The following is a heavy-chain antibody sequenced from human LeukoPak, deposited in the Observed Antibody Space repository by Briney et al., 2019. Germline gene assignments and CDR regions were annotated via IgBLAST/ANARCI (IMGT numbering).Heavy chain of an antibody. Sequence: GGSLRLSREDSGFTFSSYGMHWVRQAPRKRLEWVAVISYDGSNKYYADSVKGRFTISRDNSKNTLYLQMNSLKTEDTAVYYCTGVSRSSWYDYWGQGTLVTVSS. J-gene: IGHJ4*02. CDR2: ISYDGSNK. CDR1: GFTFSSYG. CDR3: TGVSRSSWYDY. V-gene: IGHV3-30*03. D-gene: IGHD6-13*01.